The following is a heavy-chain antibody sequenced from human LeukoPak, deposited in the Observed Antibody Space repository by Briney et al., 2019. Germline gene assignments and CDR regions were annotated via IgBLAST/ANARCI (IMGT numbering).Heavy chain of an antibody. D-gene: IGHD2-2*01. CDR2: ISYDGSNK. CDR3: ARDPAFDCSSTSCYSDAFDI. V-gene: IGHV3-30*04. Sequence: GRSLRLSCAASGFTFSSCAMHWVRQAPGKGLEWVAVISYDGSNKYYADSVKGRFTISRDNSKNTLYLQMNSLRAEDTAVYYCARDPAFDCSSTSCYSDAFDIWGQGTMVTVSS. J-gene: IGHJ3*02. CDR1: GFTFSSCA.